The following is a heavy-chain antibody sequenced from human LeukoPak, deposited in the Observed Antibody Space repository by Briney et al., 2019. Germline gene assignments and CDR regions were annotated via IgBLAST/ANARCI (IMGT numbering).Heavy chain of an antibody. V-gene: IGHV1-69*05. Sequence: ASVKVSCKASGGTFSSYAISWVRQAPGQGLEWMGGIIPIFGTANYAQKFQGRVKINTDESTSTAYMELSSLRSEDTAVYYCARDQIRGLAYWGQGTLVTVSS. CDR1: GGTFSSYA. J-gene: IGHJ4*02. CDR3: ARDQIRGLAY. D-gene: IGHD3-10*01. CDR2: IIPIFGTA.